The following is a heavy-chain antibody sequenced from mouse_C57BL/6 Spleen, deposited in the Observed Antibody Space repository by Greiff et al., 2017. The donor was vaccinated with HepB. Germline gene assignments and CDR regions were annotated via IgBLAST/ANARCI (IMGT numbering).Heavy chain of an antibody. CDR2: ISSGGDYI. D-gene: IGHD1-1*01. V-gene: IGHV5-9-1*02. J-gene: IGHJ4*01. Sequence: EVKLVESGEGLVKPGGSLKLSCAASGFTFSSYAMSWVRQTPEKRLEWVAYISSGGDYIYYADTVKGRFTISRDNARNTLYLQMSSLKSEDTAMYYCTRWDYYGSSRYAMDYWGQGTSVTVSS. CDR1: GFTFSSYA. CDR3: TRWDYYGSSRYAMDY.